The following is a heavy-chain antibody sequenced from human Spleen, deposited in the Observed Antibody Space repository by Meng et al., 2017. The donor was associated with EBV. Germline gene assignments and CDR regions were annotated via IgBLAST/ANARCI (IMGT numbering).Heavy chain of an antibody. D-gene: IGHD3-10*01. CDR3: SPSYFRVREFGH. V-gene: IGHV1-69*01. CDR2: IIPIFATS. CDR1: GGTFSSYG. J-gene: IGHJ1*01. Sequence: QVQLVQSGAEVKKPGSSVKVSCKASGGTFSSYGITWVRQAPGQGLEWMGGIIPIFATSHYARKFQGRVTITADESTNTAYTELSSLRSEDTAVYFCSPSYFRVREFGHWGQGTLVTVSS.